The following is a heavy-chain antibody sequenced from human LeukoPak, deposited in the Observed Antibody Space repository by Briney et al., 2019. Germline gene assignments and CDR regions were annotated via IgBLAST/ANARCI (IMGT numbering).Heavy chain of an antibody. CDR3: ARGPRSSDWYSIDY. Sequence: SETLSLTCIVSGGSISGYYWGWIRQPAGKGLEWIGRICSSGNTNYNPSLKSRVTMSVDTSKNQFSLNLSSVTAADTAVYYCARGPRSSDWYSIDYWGQGTLVTVSS. V-gene: IGHV4-4*07. CDR2: ICSSGNT. D-gene: IGHD6-19*01. J-gene: IGHJ4*02. CDR1: GGSISGYY.